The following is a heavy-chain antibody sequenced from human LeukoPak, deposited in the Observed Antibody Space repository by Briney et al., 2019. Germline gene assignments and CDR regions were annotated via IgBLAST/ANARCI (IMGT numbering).Heavy chain of an antibody. CDR2: IYHSGST. CDR3: ARDPYYYDRDDAFDI. J-gene: IGHJ3*02. Sequence: SGTLSLTCAVPGGSISSSNWWSWVRQPPGKGLERIGEIYHSGSTNYNPSLKSRVTISVDKSKNQFSLKLSSVTAADTAVYYCARDPYYYDRDDAFDIWGQGTMVTVSS. CDR1: GGSISSSNW. V-gene: IGHV4-4*02. D-gene: IGHD3-22*01.